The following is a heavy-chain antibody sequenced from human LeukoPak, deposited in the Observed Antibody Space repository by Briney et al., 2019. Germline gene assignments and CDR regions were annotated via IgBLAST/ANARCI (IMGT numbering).Heavy chain of an antibody. CDR2: INHSGST. J-gene: IGHJ4*02. CDR3: AREYYDILTGYPSFDY. CDR1: GGSFSGYY. Sequence: PSETLSLTCAVYGGSFSGYYWSWIRQPPGKGLEWIGEINHSGSTNYNPSLKSRVTISVDTSKNQFSLKLSSVTAADTAVYYCAREYYDILTGYPSFDYWGQGTLVTVSS. D-gene: IGHD3-9*01. V-gene: IGHV4-34*01.